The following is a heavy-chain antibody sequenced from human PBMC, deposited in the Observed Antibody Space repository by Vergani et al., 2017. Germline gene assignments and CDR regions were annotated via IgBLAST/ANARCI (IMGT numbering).Heavy chain of an antibody. CDR1: GDSMNNYY. D-gene: IGHD3/OR15-3a*01. J-gene: IGHJ5*02. CDR3: ARGETRTDWFDP. Sequence: QVQLQEAGPGLVKPAETLSLTCTVSGDSMNNYYWNWIRQTPGKGLEWIGYIYLGGTTNYNPSLNGRVTIFVDKSKNLLSLRLNSVTAADTAVYYCARGETRTDWFDPWGQGTLVTVSS. CDR2: IYLGGTT. V-gene: IGHV4-4*08.